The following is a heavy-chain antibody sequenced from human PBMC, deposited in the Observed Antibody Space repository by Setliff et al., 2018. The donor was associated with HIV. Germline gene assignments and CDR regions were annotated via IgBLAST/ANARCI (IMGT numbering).Heavy chain of an antibody. D-gene: IGHD3-22*01. Sequence: GASVKVSCKASGGTFRKHSINWVRQAPGQGLEWMGGVIPIFGSTTFAQKFQGRVTITADESKDTVEMELSSLTSEDTAVYYCARDDHYYDMGSILSDWFFDVWDRGTLVTVSS. CDR1: GGTFRKHS. V-gene: IGHV1-69*13. CDR2: VIPIFGST. CDR3: ARDDHYYDMGSILSDWFFDV. J-gene: IGHJ2*01.